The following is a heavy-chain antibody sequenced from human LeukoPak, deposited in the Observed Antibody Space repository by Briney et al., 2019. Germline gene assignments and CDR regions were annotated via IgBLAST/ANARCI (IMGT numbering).Heavy chain of an antibody. D-gene: IGHD3-3*01. Sequence: SETLSLTCTVSSGSISTSNYYWSWIRQPPGKGLEWIGYIYYSGSTNYNPSLKSRVTISVDTSKNQFSLKLSSVTAADAAVYYCARDGARAHRNYDFWSGYYFNYYYYMDVWGKGTTVTVSS. J-gene: IGHJ6*03. CDR1: SGSISTSNYY. CDR3: ARDGARAHRNYDFWSGYYFNYYYYMDV. CDR2: IYYSGST. V-gene: IGHV4-61*01.